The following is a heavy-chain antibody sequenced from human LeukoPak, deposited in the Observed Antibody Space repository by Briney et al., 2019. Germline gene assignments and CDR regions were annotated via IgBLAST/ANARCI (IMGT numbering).Heavy chain of an antibody. CDR3: ASSTFGVVTINWFDP. CDR2: INPSGGST. D-gene: IGHD3-3*01. Sequence: EASVKVSCKASGYTFTSYYMHWVRQAPGQGLEWMGIINPSGGSTSYAQKFQGRVTMTRDTSTSTVYMELSSLRSEDTAVYYCASSTFGVVTINWFDPWGQGTLITVSS. CDR1: GYTFTSYY. V-gene: IGHV1-46*01. J-gene: IGHJ5*02.